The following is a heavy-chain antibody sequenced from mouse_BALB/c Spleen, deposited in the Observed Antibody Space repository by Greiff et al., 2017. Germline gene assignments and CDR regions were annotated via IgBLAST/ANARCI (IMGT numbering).Heavy chain of an antibody. CDR2: ISSGSSTI. Sequence: EVKLVESGGGLVQPGGSRKLSCAASGFTFSSFGMHWVRQAPEKGLEWVAYISSGSSTIYYADTVKGRFTISRDNPKNTLFLQMTSLRSEDTAMYYCASYAMDYWGQGTSVTVSS. CDR1: GFTFSSFG. V-gene: IGHV5-17*02. J-gene: IGHJ4*01. CDR3: ASYAMDY.